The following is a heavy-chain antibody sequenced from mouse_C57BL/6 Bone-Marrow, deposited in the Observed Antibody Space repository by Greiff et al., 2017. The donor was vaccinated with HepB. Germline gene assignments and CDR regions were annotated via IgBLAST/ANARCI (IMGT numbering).Heavy chain of an antibody. D-gene: IGHD2-3*01. Sequence: VQLQQPGAELVRPGSSVKLSCKASGYTFTSYWMHWVKQRPIQGLEWIGNIDPSDSETHYNHKFKDKATLTVDKSSSTAYMQLSSLTSESSAVYYCAREEGYDGYPRYFDVWGKGTTVTVSS. V-gene: IGHV1-52*01. CDR1: GYTFTSYW. CDR2: IDPSDSET. CDR3: AREEGYDGYPRYFDV. J-gene: IGHJ1*03.